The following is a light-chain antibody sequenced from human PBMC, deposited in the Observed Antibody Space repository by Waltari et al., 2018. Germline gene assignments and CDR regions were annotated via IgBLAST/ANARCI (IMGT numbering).Light chain of an antibody. Sequence: QSALTQPASVSGSPGQSIITSRTGTGSDVRGHNHVSWFLPPPGKAPKLMIHDVNERPSGVSSRFSGSKSGNTASLTISGLQAEDEAIYYCNSYTSGRTWVFGGGTRLTVL. J-gene: IGLJ3*02. CDR3: NSYTSGRTWV. CDR2: DVN. CDR1: GSDVRGHNH. V-gene: IGLV2-14*03.